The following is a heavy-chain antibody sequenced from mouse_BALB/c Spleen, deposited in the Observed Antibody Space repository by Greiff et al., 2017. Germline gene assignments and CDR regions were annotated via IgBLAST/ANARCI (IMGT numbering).Heavy chain of an antibody. V-gene: IGHV1-7*01. CDR1: GYTFTSYW. CDR2: INPSTGYT. CDR3: ARGPGAY. Sequence: QVQLKESGAELAKPGASVKMSCKASGYTFTSYWMHWVKQRPGQGLEWIGYINPSTGYTEYNQKFKDKATLTADKSSSTAYMQLSSLTSEDSAVYYCARGPGAYWGQGTVVTVSA. J-gene: IGHJ3*01.